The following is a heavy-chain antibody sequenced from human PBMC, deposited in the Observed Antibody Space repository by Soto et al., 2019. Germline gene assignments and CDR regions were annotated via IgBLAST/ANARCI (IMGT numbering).Heavy chain of an antibody. CDR2: ISYDGSNK. CDR1: GFTFSSYA. D-gene: IGHD5-18*01. V-gene: IGHV3-30-3*01. Sequence: RLSCAASGFTFSSYAMHWVRQAPGKGLEWVAVISYDGSNKYYADSVEGRFTISRDNSKNTLYLQMNSLRAEDTAVYYCARDTAMVGGYFDYWRQGTLVTVSS. J-gene: IGHJ4*02. CDR3: ARDTAMVGGYFDY.